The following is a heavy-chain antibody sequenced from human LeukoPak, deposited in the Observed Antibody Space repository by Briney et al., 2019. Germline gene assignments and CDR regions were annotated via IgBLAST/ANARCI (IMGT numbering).Heavy chain of an antibody. J-gene: IGHJ6*03. Sequence: SETLSLTCSVYSGSFSGYYWSWIRQPPGKGLEWIGEINHSVGTNYNPSLKSRVTMSVDKSKNQFSLKLSSVTAADTAVYYCARAIHYYDSSGYSNYYYYYMDVWGKGTTVTVSS. V-gene: IGHV4-34*01. D-gene: IGHD3-22*01. CDR1: SGSFSGYY. CDR3: ARAIHYYDSSGYSNYYYYYMDV. CDR2: INHSVGT.